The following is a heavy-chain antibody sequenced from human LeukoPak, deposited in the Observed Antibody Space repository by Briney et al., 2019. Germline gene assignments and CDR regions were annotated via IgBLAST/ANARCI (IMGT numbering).Heavy chain of an antibody. J-gene: IGHJ5*02. CDR3: ARDGRYGSGRRPGLFDP. V-gene: IGHV1-69*13. D-gene: IGHD3-10*01. CDR1: GYTFTGYY. CDR2: IIPIFGTA. Sequence: GASVKVSCKASGYTFTGYYMHWVRQAPGQGLEWMGGIIPIFGTANYAQKFQGRVTITADESTSTAYMELSSLRSEDTAVYYCARDGRYGSGRRPGLFDPWGQGTLVTVSS.